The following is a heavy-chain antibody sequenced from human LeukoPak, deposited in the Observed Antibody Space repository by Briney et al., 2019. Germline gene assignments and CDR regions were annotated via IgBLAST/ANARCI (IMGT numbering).Heavy chain of an antibody. V-gene: IGHV4-59*01. Sequence: SETLSLTCTVSGGSISSYYWSWIRQPPGKGLEWIGYIYYSGSTNYNPSLKSRVTISVDTSKNQFSLKLSSVTAADTAVYYCARDGGSYLFDYWGQGTLVTVSS. CDR1: GGSISSYY. CDR3: ARDGGSYLFDY. J-gene: IGHJ4*02. D-gene: IGHD1-26*01. CDR2: IYYSGST.